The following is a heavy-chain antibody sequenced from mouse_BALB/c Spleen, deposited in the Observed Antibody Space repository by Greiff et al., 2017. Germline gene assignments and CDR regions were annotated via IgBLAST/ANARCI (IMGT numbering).Heavy chain of an antibody. CDR2: ISSGSSTI. D-gene: IGHD2-3*01. Sequence: EVQGVESGGGLVQPGGSRKLSCAASGFTFSSFGMHWVRQAPEKGLEWVAYISSGSSTIYYADTVKGRFTISRDNPKNTLFLQMTSLRSEDTAMYYCARGLLYYWGQGTTLTVSS. V-gene: IGHV5-17*02. CDR1: GFTFSSFG. CDR3: ARGLLYY. J-gene: IGHJ2*01.